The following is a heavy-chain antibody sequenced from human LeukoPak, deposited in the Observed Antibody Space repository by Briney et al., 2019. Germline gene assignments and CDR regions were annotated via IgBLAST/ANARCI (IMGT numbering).Heavy chain of an antibody. CDR2: ISIRYSVI. Sequence: GRSLRLSCEVSGFTLSTYSMNWVRQAPGKGLEWLSYISIRYSVISYADSVKGRFTISGDNAKNSLDLQMNSLRVEDTAVYYCVRDRDWAFDFWGQGTLVTVSS. CDR1: GFTLSTYS. CDR3: VRDRDWAFDF. J-gene: IGHJ4*02. V-gene: IGHV3-48*04. D-gene: IGHD3/OR15-3a*01.